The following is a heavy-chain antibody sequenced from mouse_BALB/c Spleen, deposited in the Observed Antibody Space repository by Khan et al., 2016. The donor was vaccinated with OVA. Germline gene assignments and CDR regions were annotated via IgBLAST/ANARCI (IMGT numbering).Heavy chain of an antibody. Sequence: EVELVESGGDLVKPGGSLKVSCSASGFTFSTFAMSWVRQTPEKRLEWVATISSGGDNIYYPDSVKGRFTISRDNAKNTLNLQMSRLRSEDTAMDYCARHNYGPCAYWGQGTLVTVSA. D-gene: IGHD1-1*01. V-gene: IGHV5-9-3*01. CDR2: ISSGGDNI. J-gene: IGHJ3*01. CDR1: GFTFSTFA. CDR3: ARHNYGPCAY.